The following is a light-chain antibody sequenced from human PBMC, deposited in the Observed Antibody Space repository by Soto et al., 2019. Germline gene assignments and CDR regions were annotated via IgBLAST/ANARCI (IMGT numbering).Light chain of an antibody. CDR1: HSAASA. CDR3: QQYRDWPLT. V-gene: IGKV3-15*01. CDR2: DAS. Sequence: EIVLTQSPATLSVSPLDRDTLXCRASHSAASAVAWYQQKPGQAPRLLIYDASTRATGIPARFSGSGSATEFTLTISSLQSEDFAVYSCQQYRDWPLTFGGGTKVDIK. J-gene: IGKJ4*01.